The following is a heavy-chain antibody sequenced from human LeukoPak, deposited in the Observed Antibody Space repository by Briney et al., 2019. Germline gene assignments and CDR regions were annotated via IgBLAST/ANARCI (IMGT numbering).Heavy chain of an antibody. CDR2: ISPTSAYI. CDR1: GFTLSGHS. V-gene: IGHV3-21*01. D-gene: IGHD4-23*01. CDR3: ARAVGNSGNDY. J-gene: IGHJ4*02. Sequence: GGSLRLSCAATGFTLSGHSMNWVRQAPGKGLDWVSSISPTSAYIYYQDSVKGRFTISRDDAKNSLYLEMDSLRAEDTAVYYCARAVGNSGNDYWGQGTLVTVSS.